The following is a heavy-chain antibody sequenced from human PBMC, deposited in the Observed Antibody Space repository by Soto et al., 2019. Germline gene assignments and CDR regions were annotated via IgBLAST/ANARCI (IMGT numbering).Heavy chain of an antibody. CDR2: INAGNGNT. D-gene: IGHD6-19*01. Sequence: QVQLVQSGAEVKKPGASVKVSCKASGYTFTSYAMHWVRQAPGQRREWMGWINAGNGNTKYSQKFQGRVTITRDTSASTAYMELSSLRSEDTAVYYCARDIAVEGENYFDYWGQGTLVTVSS. J-gene: IGHJ4*02. CDR1: GYTFTSYA. CDR3: ARDIAVEGENYFDY. V-gene: IGHV1-3*01.